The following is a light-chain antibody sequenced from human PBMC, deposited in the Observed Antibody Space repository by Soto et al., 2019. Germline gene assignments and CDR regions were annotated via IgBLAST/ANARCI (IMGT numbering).Light chain of an antibody. V-gene: IGKV1-9*01. Sequence: IQLTQSPSSLSASVGDRVTITCRASQGISSYLAWYQKKPGKAPKLLMYAASTLQSGVPSRFSGSGSGTEFTLTISSLQPEDFATYYCQQYNSYSTFGQGTRLEIK. CDR1: QGISSY. CDR2: AAS. CDR3: QQYNSYST. J-gene: IGKJ5*01.